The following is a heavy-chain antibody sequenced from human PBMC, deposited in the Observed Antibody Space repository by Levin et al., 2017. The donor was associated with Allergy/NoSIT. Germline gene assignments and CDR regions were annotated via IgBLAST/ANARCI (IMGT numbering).Heavy chain of an antibody. CDR1: GGSFSGYY. CDR3: ARGGYSYGYITSSGWYFGLDY. J-gene: IGHJ4*02. V-gene: IGHV4-34*01. Sequence: SETLSLTCAVYGGSFSGYYWSWIRQPPGKGLEWIGEINHSGSTNYNPSLKSRVTISVDTSKNQFSLKLSSVTAADTAVYYCARGGYSYGYITSSGWYFGLDYWGQGTLVTVSS. D-gene: IGHD5-18*01. CDR2: INHSGST.